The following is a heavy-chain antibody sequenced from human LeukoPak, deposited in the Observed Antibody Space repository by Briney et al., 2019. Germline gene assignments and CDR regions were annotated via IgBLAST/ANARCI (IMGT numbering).Heavy chain of an antibody. D-gene: IGHD3-9*01. CDR2: ISAYNGNT. CDR1: GYTFTGYY. J-gene: IGHJ6*03. CDR3: ARCIGQAYDILTGFPHYYYYMDV. Sequence: GASVKVSCKASGYTFTGYYIHWVRQAPGQGLEWMGWISAYNGNTNYAQKLQGRVTMTTDTSTSTAYMELRSLRSDDTAVYYCARCIGQAYDILTGFPHYYYYMDVWGKGTTVTVSS. V-gene: IGHV1-18*04.